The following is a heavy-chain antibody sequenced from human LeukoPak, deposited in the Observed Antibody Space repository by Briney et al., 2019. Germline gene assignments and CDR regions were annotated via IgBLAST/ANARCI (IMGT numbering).Heavy chain of an antibody. CDR1: GGSLRGYY. Sequence: SETLSLICAVYGGSLRGYYWSWIRQPPGKGLEWIVEINHSGSTNYNPSLKSRVTISVDTSKNQFSLKLSSVTAADTAVYYCARGGGSSWYYYYYLDVWGKGTTVTVSS. D-gene: IGHD6-13*01. J-gene: IGHJ6*03. CDR3: ARGGGSSWYYYYYLDV. CDR2: INHSGST. V-gene: IGHV4-34*01.